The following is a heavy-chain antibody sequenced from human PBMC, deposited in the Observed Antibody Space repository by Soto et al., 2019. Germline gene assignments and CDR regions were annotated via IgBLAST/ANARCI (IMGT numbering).Heavy chain of an antibody. CDR1: GGVFRNYA. D-gene: IGHD1-26*01. CDR2: IIPVFGTA. J-gene: IGHJ5*01. Sequence: QVQLVQSGAEVKKPGSSVKVSCKASGGVFRNYAINWVRQAPGQGLEWMGGIIPVFGTADYPQKFQGRVTITADESTTTGYMALTSLKTEDTAVYFCARDRWGSYSFDSWGQGTLVTVAS. CDR3: ARDRWGSYSFDS. V-gene: IGHV1-69*01.